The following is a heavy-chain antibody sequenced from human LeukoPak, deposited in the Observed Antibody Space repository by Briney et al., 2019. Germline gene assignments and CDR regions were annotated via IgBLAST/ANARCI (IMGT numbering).Heavy chain of an antibody. D-gene: IGHD3-10*01. CDR1: GFTFSSYS. CDR2: ISSSSSTI. CDR3: ARGHKGRGVHRYYMDV. V-gene: IGHV3-48*01. Sequence: GGSLRLSCAASGFTFSSYSMNWVRQAPGKGLEWVSYISSSSSTIYYADSVKGRFTISRDNAKNSLYLQMNSLRAEDTAVYYCARGHKGRGVHRYYMDVWGKGTTVTVSS. J-gene: IGHJ6*03.